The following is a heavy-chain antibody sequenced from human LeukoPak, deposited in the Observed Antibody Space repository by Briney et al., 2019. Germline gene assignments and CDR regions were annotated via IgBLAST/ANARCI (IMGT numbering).Heavy chain of an antibody. V-gene: IGHV4-39*07. CDR1: GGSISSSSYY. CDR2: IYYSGST. CDR3: ALSRDGYNLGYYYYYMDV. J-gene: IGHJ6*03. Sequence: SETLSLTCTVSGGSISSSSYYWGWIRQPPGKGLEWIGSIYYSGSTNYNPSLKSRVTISVDTSKNQFSLKLSSVTAADTAVYYCALSRDGYNLGYYYYYMDVWGKGTTVTVSS. D-gene: IGHD5-24*01.